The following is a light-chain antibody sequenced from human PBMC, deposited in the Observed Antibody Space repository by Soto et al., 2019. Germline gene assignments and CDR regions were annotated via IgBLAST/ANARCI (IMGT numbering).Light chain of an antibody. J-gene: IGKJ3*01. CDR2: GAS. CDR1: QSVSSTY. V-gene: IGKV3-20*01. Sequence: EIVLTQSPGTLSLSPGERATLSCRASQSVSSTYLAWYQQRPGQAPRLLIYGASNRATGIPDRFSGSGSGTDFTLTISRLEPEDFAVYYCQQYGSLFTFGPGTKVDIK. CDR3: QQYGSLFT.